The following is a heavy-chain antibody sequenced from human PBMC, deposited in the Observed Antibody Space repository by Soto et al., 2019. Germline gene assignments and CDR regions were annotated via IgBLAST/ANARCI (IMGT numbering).Heavy chain of an antibody. V-gene: IGHV4-31*03. CDR3: ARKTVVTQNFDY. J-gene: IGHJ4*02. CDR2: IFYSGST. D-gene: IGHD2-2*01. CDR1: GGSIRSGGYY. Sequence: PSETLSLTCTVSGGSIRSGGYYWSWILQHPGKGLEWIGYIFYSGSTDYNPSLKSRVTISIDTSKNQFSLELSSVTAADTAVYYCARKTVVTQNFDYWGQGTLVTVSS.